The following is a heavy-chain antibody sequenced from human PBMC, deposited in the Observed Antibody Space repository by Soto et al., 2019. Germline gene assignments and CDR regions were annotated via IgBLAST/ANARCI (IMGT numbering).Heavy chain of an antibody. CDR2: IWYDGGNQ. CDR3: ARVLDYYGSGTVGEVAGDY. D-gene: IGHD3-10*01. Sequence: QVQLVESGGGVVQPGTSLRLSCVASGFTFSGYGMNWVRQAPGKGLEWVGVIWYDGGNQYYADSVKGRFTISRENSKNTLYLQMNSLRAEHTAVYYCARVLDYYGSGTVGEVAGDYWGQGTQVTVCS. V-gene: IGHV3-33*01. CDR1: GFTFSGYG. J-gene: IGHJ4*02.